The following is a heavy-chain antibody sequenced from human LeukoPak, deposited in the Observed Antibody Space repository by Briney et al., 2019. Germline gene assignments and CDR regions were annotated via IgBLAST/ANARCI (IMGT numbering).Heavy chain of an antibody. Sequence: ASVKVSCKASGYTFTGYYMHWVRQAPGQGLEWKGWINPNSGGTNYAQKFQGRVTMTRDTSISTAYMELSRLRSDDTAVYYCAKFPRYYYDSSGPLGYWGQGTLVTVSS. J-gene: IGHJ4*02. CDR3: AKFPRYYYDSSGPLGY. V-gene: IGHV1-2*02. CDR1: GYTFTGYY. CDR2: INPNSGGT. D-gene: IGHD3-22*01.